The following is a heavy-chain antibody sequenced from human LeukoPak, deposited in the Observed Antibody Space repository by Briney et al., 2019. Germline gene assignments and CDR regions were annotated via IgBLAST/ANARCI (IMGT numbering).Heavy chain of an antibody. D-gene: IGHD1-26*01. V-gene: IGHV4-34*01. CDR3: ARDGWELLPFSWLDY. CDR2: INYSGST. J-gene: IGHJ4*02. Sequence: PSETLSLTCAVYGGSFSGYYWSWIRQPPGKGLEWIGEINYSGSTNYNPSLKGRVTISVDTSKNQFSLKLSSVTAADTALYYCARDGWELLPFSWLDYWGQGTLVTVSS. CDR1: GGSFSGYY.